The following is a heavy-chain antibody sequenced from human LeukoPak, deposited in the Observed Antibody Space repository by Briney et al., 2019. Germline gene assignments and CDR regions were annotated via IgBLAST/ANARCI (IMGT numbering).Heavy chain of an antibody. CDR2: ISAYNGNT. J-gene: IGHJ5*02. Sequence: GASVKVSCKASGYTFTSYGINWVRQAPGQGLERMGWISAYNGNTIYAQKLQGRVTMTTDTSTNTAYMEVRSLRSDDTAVYYCARDQEFGIAAVKSWFDPWGQGTLVTVSS. CDR3: ARDQEFGIAAVKSWFDP. V-gene: IGHV1-18*01. D-gene: IGHD6-13*01. CDR1: GYTFTSYG.